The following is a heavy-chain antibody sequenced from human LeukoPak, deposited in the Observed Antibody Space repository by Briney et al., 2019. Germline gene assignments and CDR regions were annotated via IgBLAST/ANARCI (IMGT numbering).Heavy chain of an antibody. D-gene: IGHD3-3*01. CDR2: ISNSGGNT. Sequence: GGSLRLSCAASGFTLSGYAMHWVRQAPGKGLEYVSAISNSGGNTYYANSVKGRFIISRDNSKSTLYLQMGSLRAEDMAVYYCATVGLEKEFDYWGQGTLDTVSS. V-gene: IGHV3-64*01. J-gene: IGHJ4*02. CDR3: ATVGLEKEFDY. CDR1: GFTLSGYA.